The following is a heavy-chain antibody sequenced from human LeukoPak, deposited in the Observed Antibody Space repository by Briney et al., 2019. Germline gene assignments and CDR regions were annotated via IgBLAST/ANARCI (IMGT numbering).Heavy chain of an antibody. CDR3: ARDPDYDSSGYRGD. CDR2: INHSGST. D-gene: IGHD3-22*01. Sequence: PSETLSLTCAVYGGSFSGYYWSWIRQPPGKGLEWIGEINHSGSTNYNPSLKSRVTISVDTSKNQFSLKLSSVTAADTAVYYCARDPDYDSSGYRGDWGQGTLVTVSS. CDR1: GGSFSGYY. V-gene: IGHV4-34*01. J-gene: IGHJ4*02.